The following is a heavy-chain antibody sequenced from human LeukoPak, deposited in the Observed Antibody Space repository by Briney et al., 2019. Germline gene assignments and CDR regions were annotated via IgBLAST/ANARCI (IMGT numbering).Heavy chain of an antibody. CDR1: GYTFTSYG. V-gene: IGHV1-18*01. D-gene: IGHD3-22*01. CDR3: ATGAPRHYDSSGYYCSAFDI. Sequence: GPSVKVSCKASGYTFTSYGISWVRHAPGQGIEWMGWISAYNVNTIYAQKFQGRVTMTEDTSTDTGYMELCSLRSEDTAVYYCATGAPRHYDSSGYYCSAFDIWGQGTMVTVSS. J-gene: IGHJ3*02. CDR2: ISAYNVNT.